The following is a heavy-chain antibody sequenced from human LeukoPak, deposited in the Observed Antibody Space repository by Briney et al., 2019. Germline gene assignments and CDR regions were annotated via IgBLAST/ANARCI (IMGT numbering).Heavy chain of an antibody. CDR1: GFTLSSYW. Sequence: GGSLRLSCAASGFTLSSYWMSWVRQAPGKGLEWVANIKQDGSAIYYVDSVEGRFTISRDNAKNSLYLQMDSLRAEDTAVYYCARCGVGVAAAAANCWGQGTLLTVSS. V-gene: IGHV3-7*01. D-gene: IGHD6-13*01. CDR2: IKQDGSAI. CDR3: ARCGVGVAAAAANC. J-gene: IGHJ4*02.